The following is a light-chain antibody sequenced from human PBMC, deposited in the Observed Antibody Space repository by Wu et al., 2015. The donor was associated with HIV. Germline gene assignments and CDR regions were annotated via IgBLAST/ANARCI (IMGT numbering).Light chain of an antibody. V-gene: IGKV3-15*01. CDR3: QQYSNWQT. CDR2: DVS. Sequence: EIVMTQSPATLSVSPGERATLSCRASQSVSSNLAWYQQKPGQAPRLLIYDVSTRATGIPARFSGSGSGTEFTLTISSMQSEDFAVYYCQQYSNWQTFGQGTKVEIK. CDR1: QSVSSN. J-gene: IGKJ1*01.